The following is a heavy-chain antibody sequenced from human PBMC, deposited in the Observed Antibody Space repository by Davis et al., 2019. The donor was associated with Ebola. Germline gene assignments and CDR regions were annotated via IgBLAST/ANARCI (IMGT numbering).Heavy chain of an antibody. J-gene: IGHJ6*02. CDR3: ARGTIFGVVRMYYYGMDV. Sequence: SETLSLTCAVYGGSFSGYYWSWIRQPPGKGLEWIGEINHSGSTNYNPSLQSRVPISVDTSKHQFSLKLSSVTAADTAVYYCARGTIFGVVRMYYYGMDVWGQGTTVTVSS. V-gene: IGHV4-34*01. CDR2: INHSGST. CDR1: GGSFSGYY. D-gene: IGHD3-3*01.